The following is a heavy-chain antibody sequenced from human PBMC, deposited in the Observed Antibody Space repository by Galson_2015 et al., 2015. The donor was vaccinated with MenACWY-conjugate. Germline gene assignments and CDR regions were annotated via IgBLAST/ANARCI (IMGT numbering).Heavy chain of an antibody. CDR1: GFSLSINKMG. Sequence: PALVKPTQTLTLTCTFSGFSLSINKMGVGWIRQPPGKALEWLALIYWDDEKHYNPSLKSRLTITKDTSKNQVVLTLTNMDPVDTGTYYCAHRRHWGLREKPDAFDVWGQGTLVTVSS. D-gene: IGHD7-27*01. CDR2: IYWDDEK. J-gene: IGHJ3*01. V-gene: IGHV2-5*02. CDR3: AHRRHWGLREKPDAFDV.